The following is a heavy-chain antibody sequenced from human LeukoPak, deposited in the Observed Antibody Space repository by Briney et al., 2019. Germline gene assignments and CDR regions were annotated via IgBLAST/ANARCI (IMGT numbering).Heavy chain of an antibody. V-gene: IGHV4-59*11. D-gene: IGHD2-21*02. Sequence: PSETLSLTCTVSGGSINTHFWSWIRQTPGKGLEWIGYRHHSGSTDYNPSLKSRVTTSLDPSKSQFSLRLTSLTSADTAVYFCARGLPVTASFDFDYWGQGTLVTVSS. CDR2: RHHSGST. CDR3: ARGLPVTASFDFDY. CDR1: GGSINTHF. J-gene: IGHJ4*02.